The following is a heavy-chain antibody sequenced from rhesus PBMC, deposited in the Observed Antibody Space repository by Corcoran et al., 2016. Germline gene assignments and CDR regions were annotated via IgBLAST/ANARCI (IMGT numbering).Heavy chain of an antibody. D-gene: IGHD3-3*01. CDR1: GGSISSNY. Sequence: QVQLQQWGEGLVKPSETLSLTCAVYGGSISSNYWSWIRHPPGKGLEWIGRIRSGGSTTYNPSLKSRVTISIDTSKNQFSLKLSSVTAADTAVYYCARDQVDFWTGYYHDYWGQGVLVTVSS. J-gene: IGHJ4*01. CDR3: ARDQVDFWTGYYHDY. CDR2: IRSGGST. V-gene: IGHV4-160*01.